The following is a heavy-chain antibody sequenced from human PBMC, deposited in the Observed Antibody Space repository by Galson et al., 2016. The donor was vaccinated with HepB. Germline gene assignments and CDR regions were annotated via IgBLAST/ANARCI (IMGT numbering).Heavy chain of an antibody. CDR3: AKSGRWAARTFDY. CDR2: IYPRDSDT. Sequence: QSGAEVKKPGESLKISCKASGYIFDSYWIGWVRHMPGTGLESMGAIYPRDSDTDSSPSFQVQVTLSADKSTTTVSLQWRSLKASDTAIYYCAKSGRWAARTFDYWGQGTLVTVSS. D-gene: IGHD6-6*01. J-gene: IGHJ4*02. V-gene: IGHV5-51*01. CDR1: GYIFDSYW.